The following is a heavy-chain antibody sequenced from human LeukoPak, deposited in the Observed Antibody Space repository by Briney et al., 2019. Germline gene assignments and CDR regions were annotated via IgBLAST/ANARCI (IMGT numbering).Heavy chain of an antibody. Sequence: GGSLRLSCAASGYTFSSYSMNWVRQAPGKGLEWVSSISSSSSYIYYADSVKGRFTISRDNAKNSLYLQMNSLRAEDTAVYYCAKDGMGGYRKYYFDYWGQGTLVTVSS. D-gene: IGHD5-18*01. J-gene: IGHJ4*02. CDR2: ISSSSSYI. CDR3: AKDGMGGYRKYYFDY. CDR1: GYTFSSYS. V-gene: IGHV3-21*04.